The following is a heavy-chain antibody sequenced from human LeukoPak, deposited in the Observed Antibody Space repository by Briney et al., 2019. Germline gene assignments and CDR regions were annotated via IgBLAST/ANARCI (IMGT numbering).Heavy chain of an antibody. D-gene: IGHD3-9*01. CDR3: AREMRLPHNEILIDRRAFDI. J-gene: IGHJ3*02. CDR1: GFDFSIFA. V-gene: IGHV3-30*04. CDR2: ISHNAHFT. Sequence: GGSLRLSCAASGFDFSIFALHWVRQAPCKGLEWVATISHNAHFTNYADSVKGRFTVSRDNSKNMLHLQMDSLRAKETAVYYCAREMRLPHNEILIDRRAFDIWGQGTMVTVSS.